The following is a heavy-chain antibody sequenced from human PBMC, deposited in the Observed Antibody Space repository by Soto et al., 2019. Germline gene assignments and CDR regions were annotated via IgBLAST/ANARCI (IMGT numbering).Heavy chain of an antibody. V-gene: IGHV4-31*03. J-gene: IGHJ4*02. CDR1: GGSISSGGYS. CDR3: ARRQSSSWYGL. Sequence: SETLSLTCTVSGGSISSGGYSWTWIRQHPGKGLEWIGYIYYSGSTYYNPSLKSRVTISVDTSKNQFSLKLSSVTAADTAVYYCARRQSSSWYGLWGQGTLVTVSS. CDR2: IYYSGST. D-gene: IGHD6-13*01.